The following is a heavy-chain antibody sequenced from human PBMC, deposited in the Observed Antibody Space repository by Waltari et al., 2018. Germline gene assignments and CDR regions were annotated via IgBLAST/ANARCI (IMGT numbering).Heavy chain of an antibody. CDR1: GXTXXXXA. J-gene: IGHJ4*02. CDR2: IIPIFXTX. D-gene: IGHD2-21*01. Sequence: QVQLVQSGAEVXKPGSSVKVSCKASGXTXXXXAISWVRQAPGQGLEWMGGIIPIFXTXXYAQMFQGRVTITADESTSTAYMELSSLRXXDTAVYYXXRERIADXGGNSFDYWGQGTXVXXSX. V-gene: IGHV1-69*12. CDR3: XRERIADXGGNSFDY.